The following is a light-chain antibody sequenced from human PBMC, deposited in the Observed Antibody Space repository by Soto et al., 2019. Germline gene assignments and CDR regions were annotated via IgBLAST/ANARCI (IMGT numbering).Light chain of an antibody. CDR3: QQYGSSPPYT. J-gene: IGKJ2*01. CDR2: GAS. V-gene: IGKV3-20*01. CDR1: QSVSSSY. Sequence: ETVLTQSPGTLSLSPGKRATLSCRAIQSVSSSYLAWYQQKPGQAPRLLIYGASSRATGIPDRFRGSGSGTDFTLTISRLEPEDFSVYYCQQYGSSPPYTFGQGTKLEIK.